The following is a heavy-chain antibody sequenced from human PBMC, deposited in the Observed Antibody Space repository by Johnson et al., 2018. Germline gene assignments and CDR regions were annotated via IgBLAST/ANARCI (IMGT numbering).Heavy chain of an antibody. CDR1: GFNFSSYV. V-gene: IGHV3-30*03. CDR2: ISHDGSNK. CDR3: PRDGAAAIGGFVAFDI. Sequence: QEQLVQAGGGVVQPGRSLRLSCAASGFNFSSYVMDWVRQAPGKGLEWVAIISHDGSNKYYGDSVKGRFTISRDNSKNTVYLQMNILRAEETAVYFWPRDGAAAIGGFVAFDIWGQGTMVTVSS. J-gene: IGHJ3*02. D-gene: IGHD3-10*01.